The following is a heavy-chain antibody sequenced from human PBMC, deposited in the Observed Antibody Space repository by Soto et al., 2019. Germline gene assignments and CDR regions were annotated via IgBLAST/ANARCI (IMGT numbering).Heavy chain of an antibody. CDR1: GFSFSSYS. J-gene: IGHJ3*02. Sequence: EVQLLESGGDLIQPGGSLRLSCAASGFSFSSYSMSWVRQAPGKGLEWVSGMSATGGSTYYADSVKGRFIISRDNSRKTLYLQMNRLRAYDTVVYYCAKSWGDTWQESAFDIWGLGTRVTVSA. CDR3: AKSWGDTWQESAFDI. D-gene: IGHD5-18*01. CDR2: MSATGGST. V-gene: IGHV3-23*01.